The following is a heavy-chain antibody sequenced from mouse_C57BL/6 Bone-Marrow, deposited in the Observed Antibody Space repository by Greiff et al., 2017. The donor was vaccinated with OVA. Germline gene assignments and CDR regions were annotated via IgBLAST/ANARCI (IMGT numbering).Heavy chain of an antibody. V-gene: IGHV1-59*01. CDR2: IDPSDSYT. CDR3: ARGEYSNYVWYFDV. D-gene: IGHD2-5*01. CDR1: GYTFTSYW. J-gene: IGHJ1*03. Sequence: VQLQQPGAELVRPGTSVKLSCKASGYTFTSYWMHWVKQRPGQGLEWIGVIDPSDSYTNYNQKFKGKATLTVDTSSSTAYMQLSSLTSEDSAVYYCARGEYSNYVWYFDVWGTGTTVTVSS.